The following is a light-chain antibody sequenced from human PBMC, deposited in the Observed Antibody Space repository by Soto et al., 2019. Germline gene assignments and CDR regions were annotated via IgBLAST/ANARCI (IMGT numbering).Light chain of an antibody. Sequence: QSVLTQPPSVSAAPGQKVTISCSGSDSNIGNNYVSWYQQLPGTAPKLLIYENNKRPSGIPDRISGSKSGTSATLGITGLXTGDEADFYCGTWDSSLSAGVFGTGTKVTVL. CDR2: ENN. CDR3: GTWDSSLSAGV. J-gene: IGLJ1*01. V-gene: IGLV1-51*01. CDR1: DSNIGNNY.